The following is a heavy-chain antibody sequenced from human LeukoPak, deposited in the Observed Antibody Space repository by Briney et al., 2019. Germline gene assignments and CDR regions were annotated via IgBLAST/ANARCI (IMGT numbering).Heavy chain of an antibody. CDR3: ARDPTMIVVVIGAFDI. CDR2: ISSSSSTI. CDR1: GFTFSSYS. J-gene: IGHJ3*02. Sequence: GGSLRLSCAASGFTFSSYSMNWVRQAPGKGLEWVSYISSSSSTIYCADSVKGRFTISRDNAKNSLYLQMNSLRDEDTAVYYCARDPTMIVVVIGAFDIWGQGTMVTVSS. V-gene: IGHV3-48*02. D-gene: IGHD3-22*01.